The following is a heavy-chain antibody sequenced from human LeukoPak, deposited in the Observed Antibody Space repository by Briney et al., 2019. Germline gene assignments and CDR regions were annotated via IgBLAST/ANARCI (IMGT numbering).Heavy chain of an antibody. J-gene: IGHJ4*02. CDR1: GFTVSSNS. CDR2: IYSDNT. V-gene: IGHV3-53*01. Sequence: GGSLRLSCTVSGFTVSSNSMSWVRQAPGKGLEWVSFIYSDNTHYADSVKGRFTISRDNSKNTLYLQMNSLRAEDTAVYYCARVGRYSYGQWGQGTLVTVSS. D-gene: IGHD5-18*01. CDR3: ARVGRYSYGQ.